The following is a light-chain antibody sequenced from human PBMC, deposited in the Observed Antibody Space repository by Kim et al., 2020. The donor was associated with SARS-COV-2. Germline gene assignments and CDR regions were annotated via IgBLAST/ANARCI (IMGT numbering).Light chain of an antibody. J-gene: IGLJ3*02. V-gene: IGLV2-14*01. CDR2: EVT. CDR3: SSYTSTTTWV. CDR1: TSHVGGFNL. Sequence: GQSITISFTSTTSHVGGFNLVALYQPHPAKSPKLMFSEVTNRPSGVSNRFSGSKSGNTASLTISGLQAEDEADYSCSSYTSTTTWVFGGGTKLTVL.